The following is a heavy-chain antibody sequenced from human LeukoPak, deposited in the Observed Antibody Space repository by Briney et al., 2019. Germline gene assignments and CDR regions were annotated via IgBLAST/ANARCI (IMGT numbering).Heavy chain of an antibody. J-gene: IGHJ4*02. Sequence: PSETLSLTCTVSGGSISSGGYYWTWIRQHPGKSLEWIGYIHYSGTTYYNPSLKSRLTISVDTSKNQFSLKLISVTVADTAVYYCARSGLTATGEFDFWGQGTLVTVSS. CDR2: IHYSGTT. CDR3: ARSGLTATGEFDF. CDR1: GGSISSGGYY. V-gene: IGHV4-31*03. D-gene: IGHD2-15*01.